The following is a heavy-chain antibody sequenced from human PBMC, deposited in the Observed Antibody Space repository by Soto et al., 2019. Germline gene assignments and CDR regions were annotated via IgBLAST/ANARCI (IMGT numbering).Heavy chain of an antibody. D-gene: IGHD3-10*01. V-gene: IGHV1-3*01. J-gene: IGHJ4*02. CDR2: INAGNGNT. CDR3: ARDMGFGLSDY. CDR1: GYTFTNYA. Sequence: QVQLVQSGAEVKKPGASVKVSCKASGYTFTNYAIDCVRQAPGQRLEWMGWINAGNGNTKYSQKFLGRVTITRDTSASTAYMELSSLRSDDTAVYYCARDMGFGLSDYWGQGILVTVSS.